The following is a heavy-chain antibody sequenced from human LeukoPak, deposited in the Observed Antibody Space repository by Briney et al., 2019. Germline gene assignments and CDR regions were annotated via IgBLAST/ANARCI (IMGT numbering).Heavy chain of an antibody. Sequence: PSETLSLTCTVSGGSISSSSYYWGWIRQPPGKGLEWIGEINHSGSTNYNPSLKSRVTISVDTSNQFSLKLSSGTAADTALYYCARYRGYDVFDIWGQGTMVTVSS. CDR1: GGSISSSSYY. CDR2: INHSGST. V-gene: IGHV4-39*07. D-gene: IGHD5-12*01. CDR3: ARYRGYDVFDI. J-gene: IGHJ3*02.